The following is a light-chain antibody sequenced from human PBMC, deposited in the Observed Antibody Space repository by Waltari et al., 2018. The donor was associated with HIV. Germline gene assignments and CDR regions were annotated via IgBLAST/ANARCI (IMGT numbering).Light chain of an antibody. CDR3: HQYNYWPYT. CDR2: GAS. J-gene: IGKJ2*01. Sequence: ELVMTLSPATLSVSPGERATLSCRASQSVSSNLAWYQQKPGQAPRLLMYGASTRATGIPARFGGSGSGTEFTLTISSLQSEDFAVYYCHQYNYWPYTFGQGTKVEIK. CDR1: QSVSSN. V-gene: IGKV3-15*01.